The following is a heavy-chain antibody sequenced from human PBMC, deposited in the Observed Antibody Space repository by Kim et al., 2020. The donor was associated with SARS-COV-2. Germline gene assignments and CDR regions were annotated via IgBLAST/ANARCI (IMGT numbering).Heavy chain of an antibody. V-gene: IGHV3-11*01. D-gene: IGHD6-13*01. J-gene: IGHJ6*02. CDR2: ISSSGSTI. CDR1: GFTFSDYY. CDR3: ARSSSSWYNLYYYYYGMDV. Sequence: WGSLRLSCAASGFTFSDYYMSWIRQAPGKGLEWVSYISSSGSTIYYADSVKGRFTISRDNAKNSLYLQMNSLRAEDTAVYYCARSSSSWYNLYYYYYGMDVWGQGTTVTVPS.